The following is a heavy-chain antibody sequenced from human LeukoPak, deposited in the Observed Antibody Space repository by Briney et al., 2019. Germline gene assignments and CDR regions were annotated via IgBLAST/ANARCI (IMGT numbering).Heavy chain of an antibody. V-gene: IGHV1-69*01. CDR1: GGTFSSYA. J-gene: IGHJ4*02. CDR2: IIPIFGTA. Sequence: SVKVSCKASGGTFSSYAISWVRQAPGQGLEWMGGIIPIFGTANYAQKFQGRVTITADESTSTAYMELSSPRSEDTAVYYCARAVAVAGILGHWGQGTLVTVSS. D-gene: IGHD6-19*01. CDR3: ARAVAVAGILGH.